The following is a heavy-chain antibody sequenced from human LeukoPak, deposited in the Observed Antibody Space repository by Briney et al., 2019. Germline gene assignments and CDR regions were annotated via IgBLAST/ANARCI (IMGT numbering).Heavy chain of an antibody. CDR2: ISAYNGNT. CDR3: ARGSSGISSSWSYFDY. D-gene: IGHD6-13*01. Sequence: APVKVPCKASGYTFTSYGISWVRQAPGQGLEWMGWISAYNGNTNYAQKLQGRVTMTTDTSTSTAYMELRSLRSDDTAVYYCARGSSGISSSWSYFDYWGQGTLVTVSS. J-gene: IGHJ4*02. CDR1: GYTFTSYG. V-gene: IGHV1-18*01.